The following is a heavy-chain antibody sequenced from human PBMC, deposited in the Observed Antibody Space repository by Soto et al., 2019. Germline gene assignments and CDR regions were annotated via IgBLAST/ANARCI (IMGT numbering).Heavy chain of an antibody. Sequence: PSETLSLTCTVSGGSISSSSYYWGWIRQPPGKGLEWIGSIYYSGSTYYNPSLKSRVTISVDTSKNQFSLKLSSVTAADTAVYYCARESKDYDFWSGYLYAPGWFDPWGQGTLVTVSS. CDR2: IYYSGST. V-gene: IGHV4-39*02. CDR3: ARESKDYDFWSGYLYAPGWFDP. CDR1: GGSISSSSYY. D-gene: IGHD3-3*01. J-gene: IGHJ5*02.